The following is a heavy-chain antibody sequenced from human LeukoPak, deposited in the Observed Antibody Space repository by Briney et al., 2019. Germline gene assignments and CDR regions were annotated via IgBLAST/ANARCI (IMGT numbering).Heavy chain of an antibody. D-gene: IGHD2-15*01. J-gene: IGHJ5*02. CDR3: ARGSASVVAPAGFDA. V-gene: IGHV1-2*02. CDR2: INTNSGGT. CDR1: GYTFTCYY. Sequence: GPSVKVSCKASGYTFTCYYMHWVRQAPGQGLEWMGWINTNSGGTKYAQKFQGRVTMTRDTAISTAYMELSRLRCDGTAVYYCARGSASVVAPAGFDAWGQGTLVTVSS.